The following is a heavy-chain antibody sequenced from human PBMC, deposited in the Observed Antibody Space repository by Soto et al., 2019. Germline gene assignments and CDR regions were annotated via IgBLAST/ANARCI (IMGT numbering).Heavy chain of an antibody. V-gene: IGHV3-23*01. CDR3: VRITITATTKWGAFDV. CDR1: GFTFSSFV. CDR2: ISPGADVS. J-gene: IGHJ3*01. Sequence: EVQLLESGGGLVQPGGSLRLSCAASGFTFSSFVMNWVRQAPGKGLEWVSTISPGADVSHYTDSVKGRFTISRDNSKRTLPPQMDPPGGQAAAGYFWVRITITATTKWGAFDVWGQGTAVTVSS. D-gene: IGHD1-20*01.